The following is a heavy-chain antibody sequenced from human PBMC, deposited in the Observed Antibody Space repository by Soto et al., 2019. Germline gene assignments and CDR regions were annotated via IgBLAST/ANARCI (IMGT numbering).Heavy chain of an antibody. D-gene: IGHD3-22*01. V-gene: IGHV4-59*01. CDR2: IYYSGST. J-gene: IGHJ1*01. CDR3: ARLGHVYYYDSSGYREYFQH. Sequence: PSETLSLTCTVSGGSISSYYWSWIRQPPGKGLKWIGYIYYSGSTNYNPSLKSRVTISVDTSKNQFSLKLSSVTAADTAVYYCARLGHVYYYDSSGYREYFQHWGQGTLVTVSS. CDR1: GGSISSYY.